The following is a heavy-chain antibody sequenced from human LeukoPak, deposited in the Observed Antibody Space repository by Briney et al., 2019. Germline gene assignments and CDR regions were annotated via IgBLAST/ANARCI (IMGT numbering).Heavy chain of an antibody. CDR3: VKVQDGSTFDY. J-gene: IGHJ4*02. CDR1: GFTFSSYA. V-gene: IGHV3-64D*09. D-gene: IGHD5-24*01. Sequence: PGGSLRLSCSASGFTFSSYAMNWVRQAPGKGLEYVSAITSNGAGTLYADSVKGRFTISRDNSRNTLYLQMSSLRPEDTAVYYCVKVQDGSTFDYWGQGSLVTVSS. CDR2: ITSNGAGT.